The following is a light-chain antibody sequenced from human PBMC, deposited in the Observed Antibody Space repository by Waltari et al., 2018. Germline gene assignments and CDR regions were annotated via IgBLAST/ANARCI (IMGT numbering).Light chain of an antibody. V-gene: IGKV1-39*01. CDR2: GAS. CDR3: QQSYDTVLT. CDR1: QTIATN. Sequence: DIQMTQSPSSLSASVGDRVTITCRASQTIATNLNWYQQKPGKAPNLLISGASDLQSGVPSRFSGGGSGTDFSLTISSLQPEDFATYYCQQSYDTVLTFGGGTRVEIK. J-gene: IGKJ4*01.